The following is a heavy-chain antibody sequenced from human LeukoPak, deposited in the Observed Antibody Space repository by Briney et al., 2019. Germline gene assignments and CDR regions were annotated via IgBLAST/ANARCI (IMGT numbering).Heavy chain of an antibody. J-gene: IGHJ5*02. D-gene: IGHD3-10*01. CDR1: GYTFTSYD. V-gene: IGHV1-8*01. Sequence: GASVKVSCKASGYTFTSYDVNWVRQATGQGPEWMGWMNPNSGNTGYAQKFQGRVTMTRNTSISTAYMELSSLRSEDTAVYYCARGGQDRSGSYPYWFDPWGQGTLVTVSS. CDR3: ARGGQDRSGSYPYWFDP. CDR2: MNPNSGNT.